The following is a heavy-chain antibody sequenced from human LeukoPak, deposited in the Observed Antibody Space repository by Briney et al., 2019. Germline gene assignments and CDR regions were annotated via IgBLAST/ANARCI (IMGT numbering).Heavy chain of an antibody. CDR3: AREYGYSSGWYFY. J-gene: IGHJ4*02. Sequence: GASVKVSCKASGYTFTGYYMHWVRQVPGQGLEWMGRINPNSGGTNYAQKFQGRVTMTRDTSISTAYMELSRLRSDDTAVYYCAREYGYSSGWYFYWGQGTLVTVSS. D-gene: IGHD6-19*01. V-gene: IGHV1-2*06. CDR1: GYTFTGYY. CDR2: INPNSGGT.